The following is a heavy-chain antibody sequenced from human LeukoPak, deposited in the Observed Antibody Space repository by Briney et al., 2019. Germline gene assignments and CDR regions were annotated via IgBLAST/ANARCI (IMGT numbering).Heavy chain of an antibody. CDR3: AREDIVVVVAATRGAFDI. CDR2: INSDGSTT. V-gene: IGHV3-74*03. J-gene: IGHJ3*02. CDR1: GFTFSTYW. D-gene: IGHD2-15*01. Sequence: GGSLRLSCAASGFTFSTYWMHWVRQVPGKGLVWVSRINSDGSTTTNADSVKGRFTISRDNAKNTLYLQMNSLRAEDTALYYCAREDIVVVVAATRGAFDIWGQGTMVTVSS.